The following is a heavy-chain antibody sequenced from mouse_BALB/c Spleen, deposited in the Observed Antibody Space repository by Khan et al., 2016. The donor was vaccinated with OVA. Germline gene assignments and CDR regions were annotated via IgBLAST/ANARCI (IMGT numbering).Heavy chain of an antibody. V-gene: IGHV3-8*02. CDR1: GDSITSGY. CDR3: ACELRGFAY. CDR2: ISYRGNT. D-gene: IGHD1-1*01. Sequence: EVQLQESGPSLVKPSQTLSLTCSVTGDSITSGYWNWIRKFPGNKLEYMGYISYRGNTYYNPSLKSRNSITRDTSKNQYYLQWNSVTTDDTATYYWACELRGFAYWGQGTLVTVSA. J-gene: IGHJ3*01.